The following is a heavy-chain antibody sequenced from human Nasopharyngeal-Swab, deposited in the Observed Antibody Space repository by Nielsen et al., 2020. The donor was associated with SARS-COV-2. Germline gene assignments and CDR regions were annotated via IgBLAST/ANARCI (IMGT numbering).Heavy chain of an antibody. V-gene: IGHV5-51*01. D-gene: IGHD1-1*01. CDR3: ARGVGWNRPGAVY. CDR1: GYSFTTYW. CDR2: IYPGDSDT. Sequence: GESLKISCQCSGYSFTTYWIAWVRQMPGKGLEYMGIIYPGDSDTRYSPSFQGQVTISADKSISTAYLQWSSLKASDTAMYYCARGVGWNRPGAVYWGQGTLVTVSS. J-gene: IGHJ4*02.